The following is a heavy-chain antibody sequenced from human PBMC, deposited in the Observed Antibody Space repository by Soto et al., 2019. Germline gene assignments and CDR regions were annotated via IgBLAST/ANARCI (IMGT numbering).Heavy chain of an antibody. CDR1: GYTFTSYY. J-gene: IGHJ6*02. Sequence: APVKVSCKASGYTFTSYYMHWVRQAPGQGLEWMGIINPSGGSTSYAQKFQGRVTMTRDTSTSTVYMELSSLRSEDTAVYYCARDPTQYSYGLLYYYYGMDVWGQGTTVTVSS. CDR2: INPSGGST. CDR3: ARDPTQYSYGLLYYYYGMDV. D-gene: IGHD5-18*01. V-gene: IGHV1-46*01.